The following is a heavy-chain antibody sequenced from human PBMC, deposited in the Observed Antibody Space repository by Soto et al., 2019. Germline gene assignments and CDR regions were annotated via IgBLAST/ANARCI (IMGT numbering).Heavy chain of an antibody. V-gene: IGHV3-23*01. CDR3: AKWRDGFDYVSLAY. CDR1: GFTFSIYA. Sequence: PGGSLRLSCAASGFTFSIYAMSWVRQAPGKGLERVSGISGSGNDIHYADSVKGRFTISRDNSKDTPYLQMNSLRAEDTAIYYCAKWRDGFDYVSLAYWGQGTLVTVSS. D-gene: IGHD5-12*01. J-gene: IGHJ4*02. CDR2: ISGSGNDI.